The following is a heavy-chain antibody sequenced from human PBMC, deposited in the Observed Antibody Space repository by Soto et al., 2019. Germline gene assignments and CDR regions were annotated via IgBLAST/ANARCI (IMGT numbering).Heavy chain of an antibody. D-gene: IGHD3-3*01. CDR3: ARDNNDFWSLYPLAFDY. V-gene: IGHV4-4*07. CDR2: ISTSGNV. J-gene: IGHJ4*02. CDR1: GGSLTKYY. Sequence: PSETLSLTCTASGGSLTKYYWSWIRQSAGKGLEWIGRISTSGNVVSKASLMSRLTMSVDASKNQFSLRLTSVTAADTAVYYCARDNNDFWSLYPLAFDYWGQGALVTVSS.